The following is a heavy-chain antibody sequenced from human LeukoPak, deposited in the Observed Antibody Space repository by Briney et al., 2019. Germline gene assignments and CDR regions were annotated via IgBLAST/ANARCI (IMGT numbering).Heavy chain of an antibody. Sequence: PGGSLRLSCAASGFTISTNYMSWVRQAPGKGLDWVSVIYSGGSTGYADSVKGRFTISRDDSKNTLYLQMNSLRAEETAVYYCARGSSGWYYLDLWGQGTLVTVSS. CDR3: ARGSSGWYYLDL. CDR2: IYSGGST. V-gene: IGHV3-66*01. D-gene: IGHD6-19*01. J-gene: IGHJ4*02. CDR1: GFTISTNY.